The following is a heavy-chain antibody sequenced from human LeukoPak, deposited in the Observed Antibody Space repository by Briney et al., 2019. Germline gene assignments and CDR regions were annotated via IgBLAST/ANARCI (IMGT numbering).Heavy chain of an antibody. CDR1: GFTFSNFL. J-gene: IGHJ4*02. D-gene: IGHD2-2*01. CDR3: AREVLDVVEPGTNTIAY. Sequence: GGSLRLSCAASGFTFSNFLMTWVRQAPGKGPEWVSAISGSGGDTYYADSVKGRFIVSRDNAKNLLFLQMNSLRVEDTALYFCAREVLDVVEPGTNTIAYWGQGTRVTVPS. CDR2: ISGSGGDT. V-gene: IGHV3-23*01.